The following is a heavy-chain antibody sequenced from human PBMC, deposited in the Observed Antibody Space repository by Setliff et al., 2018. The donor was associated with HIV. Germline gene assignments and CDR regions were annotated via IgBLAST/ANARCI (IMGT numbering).Heavy chain of an antibody. CDR1: GGSITGYY. CDR2: IYYSGNT. Sequence: SETLSLTCTVSGGSITGYYWSWIRQPPGKGLEWIGWIYYSGNTRYNPSLKSRVTISLDTSKNRFSLQLTSVTAADTAVYYCARLRPSVADRSYFDHWGQGTLVTVSS. J-gene: IGHJ4*02. V-gene: IGHV4-59*08. CDR3: ARLRPSVADRSYFDH. D-gene: IGHD6-19*01.